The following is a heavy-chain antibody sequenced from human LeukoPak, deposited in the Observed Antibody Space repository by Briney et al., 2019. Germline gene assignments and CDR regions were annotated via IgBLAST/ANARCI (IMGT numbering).Heavy chain of an antibody. CDR2: IYYSGST. V-gene: IGHV4-59*01. J-gene: IGHJ6*02. Sequence: SETLSLTCTVSGGSISSYYWSWIRQPPGKGLEWIGYIYYSGSTNYNPSLKSRVTISVDTSKNQFSLKLSSVTAADTAVYYCARGGSGWYHYYGMDVWGQGTTVTVSS. CDR1: GGSISSYY. D-gene: IGHD6-19*01. CDR3: ARGGSGWYHYYGMDV.